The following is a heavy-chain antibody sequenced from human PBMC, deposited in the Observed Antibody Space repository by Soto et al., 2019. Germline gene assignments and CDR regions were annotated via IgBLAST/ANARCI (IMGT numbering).Heavy chain of an antibody. CDR3: ARGNGWHDY. Sequence: QVQLQESGPGLVKPSETLSLTCTVSGGSLRNYYWSWMRQSPGKGLEWIGYVHYGGSANYNPSLTSRGTISVDTPKTQVFLTLTSMTAADTAVYYCARGNGWHDYWGQGTLVTVSS. D-gene: IGHD6-19*01. CDR2: VHYGGSA. J-gene: IGHJ4*02. V-gene: IGHV4-59*08. CDR1: GGSLRNYY.